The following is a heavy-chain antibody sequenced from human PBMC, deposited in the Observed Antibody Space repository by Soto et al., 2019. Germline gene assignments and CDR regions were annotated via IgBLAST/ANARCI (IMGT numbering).Heavy chain of an antibody. CDR3: ARDGSYYDFWSGYKHNWFDP. D-gene: IGHD3-3*01. Sequence: ASVKVSCKASGYTLSGHGISWVRQGRGQGLEWMGWSSGDDGGTKSAQKFQGRVTMTTDTSTRTAYMELRSLTSDDTAVYYCARDGSYYDFWSGYKHNWFDPWGQGTLVTVSS. CDR2: SSGDDGGT. V-gene: IGHV1-18*01. CDR1: GYTLSGHG. J-gene: IGHJ5*02.